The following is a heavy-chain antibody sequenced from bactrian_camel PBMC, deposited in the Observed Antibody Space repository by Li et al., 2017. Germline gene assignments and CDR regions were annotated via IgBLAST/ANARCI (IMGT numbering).Heavy chain of an antibody. D-gene: IGHD2*01. V-gene: IGHV3S31*01. CDR3: GTNKYCRGSACCNSDFSH. CDR2: DYTGGGRL. J-gene: IGHJ4*01. CDR1: DYEPDNYC. Sequence: DVQLVESGGGVVETGGSLRLLCTVSDYEPDNYCVGWLRDQVGNKREGVAADYTGGGRLYYSDSVKGLFTIFQDSAKKTVYLQMNNLKPEDTAMYYCGTNKYCRGSACCNSDFSHWGQGTQVTVS.